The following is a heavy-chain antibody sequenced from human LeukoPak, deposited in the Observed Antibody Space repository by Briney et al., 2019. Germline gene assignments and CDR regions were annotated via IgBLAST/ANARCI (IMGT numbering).Heavy chain of an antibody. V-gene: IGHV3-11*01. CDR3: VRFARLGDF. CDR2: ISGSGHDI. J-gene: IGHJ4*02. Sequence: GGSLRLSCAASGFTVSSNYMSWVRQAPGKGLEYLSYISGSGHDINYVDSVKDRFTVSRDNAKHSLYLQLNSLRADDTAVYYCVRFARLGDFWGQGTLVTVSS. D-gene: IGHD6-6*01. CDR1: GFTVSSNY.